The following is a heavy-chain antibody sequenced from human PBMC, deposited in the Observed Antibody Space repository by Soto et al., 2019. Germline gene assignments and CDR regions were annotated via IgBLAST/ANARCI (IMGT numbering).Heavy chain of an antibody. J-gene: IGHJ4*02. CDR1: GGSFSGYY. CDR2: INHSGST. V-gene: IGHV4-34*01. D-gene: IGHD2-15*01. CDR3: ARGRADRIVVVVAAPPSRYYFDY. Sequence: NPSETLSLTCAVYGGSFSGYYWSWIRQPPGKGLEWIGEINHSGSTNYNPSLKSRVTISVDTSKNQFSLKLSSVTAADTAVYYCARGRADRIVVVVAAPPSRYYFDYWGQGTLVTVSS.